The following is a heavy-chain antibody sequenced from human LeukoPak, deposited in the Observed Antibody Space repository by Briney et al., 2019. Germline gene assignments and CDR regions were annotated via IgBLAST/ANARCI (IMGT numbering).Heavy chain of an antibody. CDR2: IIPIFGTA. D-gene: IGHD2-2*01. Sequence: SVKVSCKASGGTFSSYAISWVRQAPGQGLEWMGGIIPIFGTANYAQKFRGRVTITADESTSTAYMELSSLRSEDTAVYYCARAAVPAAIGEGDYYGMDVWGQGTTVTVSS. J-gene: IGHJ6*02. CDR3: ARAAVPAAIGEGDYYGMDV. V-gene: IGHV1-69*13. CDR1: GGTFSSYA.